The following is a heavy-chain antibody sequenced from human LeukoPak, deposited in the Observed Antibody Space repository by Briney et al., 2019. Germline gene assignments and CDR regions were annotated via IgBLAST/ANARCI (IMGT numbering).Heavy chain of an antibody. D-gene: IGHD2-2*01. V-gene: IGHV1-18*01. CDR3: ARVPIVPAAIAYYYYYMDV. Sequence: ASVKVSRKASGYTFTSYGISWVRQAPGQGLEWMGWISAYNGNTNYAQKFQGRVTMTRDTSISTAYMELSRLRSDDTAVYYCARVPIVPAAIAYYYYYMDVWGKGTTVTVSS. J-gene: IGHJ6*03. CDR1: GYTFTSYG. CDR2: ISAYNGNT.